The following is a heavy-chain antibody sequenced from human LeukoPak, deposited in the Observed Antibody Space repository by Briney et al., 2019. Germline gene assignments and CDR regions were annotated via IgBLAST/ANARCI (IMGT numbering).Heavy chain of an antibody. CDR3: VRAIGSNTL. CDR1: GFTFTTYW. V-gene: IGHV3-7*01. Sequence: PGGSLRLSCAASGFTFTTYWMSWVRQAPGKVLEWVANINRDGSEKYYVDSVKGRFTISRDNAKNSLYLQMNSLRAEDTAVYFCVRAIGSNTLWGQGTLVTVSS. D-gene: IGHD4-23*01. J-gene: IGHJ4*02. CDR2: INRDGSEK.